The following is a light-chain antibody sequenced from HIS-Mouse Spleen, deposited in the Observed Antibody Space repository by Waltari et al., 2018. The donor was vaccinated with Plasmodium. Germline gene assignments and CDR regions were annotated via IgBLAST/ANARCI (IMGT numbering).Light chain of an antibody. Sequence: SYELTQPPSVSVSPGQTASITCSGGNLGVKYACWYQQKPDQSPVLVIYQDSKRPSGIPDRFTGSKAGNTATLTISGTQAMDEADYYCQAWDSSTVVFGGGTKLTVL. V-gene: IGLV3-1*01. J-gene: IGLJ2*01. CDR2: QDS. CDR1: NLGVKY. CDR3: QAWDSSTVV.